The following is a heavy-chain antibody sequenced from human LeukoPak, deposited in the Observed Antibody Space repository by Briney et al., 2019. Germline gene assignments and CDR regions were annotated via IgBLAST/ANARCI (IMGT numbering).Heavy chain of an antibody. CDR3: ARAGFSGSSKKGYYYYYGMDV. Sequence: ASVKVSCKASGYTFTSYGSSWVRQAPGQGLEWMGWISAYNGNTNYAQKLQGRVTMTTDTSTSTAYMELRSLRSDDTAVYYCARAGFSGSSKKGYYYYYGMDVWGQGTTVTVSS. CDR1: GYTFTSYG. CDR2: ISAYNGNT. V-gene: IGHV1-18*01. J-gene: IGHJ6*02. D-gene: IGHD6-6*01.